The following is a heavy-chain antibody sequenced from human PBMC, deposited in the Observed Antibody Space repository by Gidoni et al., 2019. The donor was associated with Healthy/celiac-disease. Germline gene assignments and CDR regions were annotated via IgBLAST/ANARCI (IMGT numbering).Heavy chain of an antibody. J-gene: IGHJ3*02. CDR1: GFTFSSYA. V-gene: IGHV3-23*01. CDR3: AKAYGPEPAAPDDAFDI. CDR2: ISGSGGST. D-gene: IGHD4-17*01. Sequence: EVQLLESGGGLLQPGGSLRLSCAASGFTFSSYAMSWVSQAPGKGLEWVSAISGSGGSTYYADSVKGRFTISRDNSKNTLYLQMKSLRAEDTAVYYCAKAYGPEPAAPDDAFDIWGQGTMVTVSS.